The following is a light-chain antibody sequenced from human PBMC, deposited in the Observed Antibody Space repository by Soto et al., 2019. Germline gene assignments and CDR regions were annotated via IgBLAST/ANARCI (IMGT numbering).Light chain of an antibody. V-gene: IGKV1-39*01. CDR2: AAS. CDR3: QQSYSTPRT. CDR1: QSIRSY. J-gene: IGKJ1*01. Sequence: DIQMTQSPSSLSASVGDRVTITCRASQSIRSYLNWYQQKPGKAPKLLIYAASSLQSGVPSMFSGSGSRTDFPLTISSLQPDDFATYYCQQSYSTPRTFGQGTKVEIK.